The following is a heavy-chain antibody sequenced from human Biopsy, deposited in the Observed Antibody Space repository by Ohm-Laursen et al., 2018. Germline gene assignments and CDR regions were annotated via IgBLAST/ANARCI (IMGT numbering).Heavy chain of an antibody. CDR3: AKGAGHDYGRNPANDPFDT. CDR1: GFTFSIYA. CDR2: ITGSGGST. V-gene: IGHV3-23*01. Sequence: SLRLSCAASGFTFSIYAMSWVRQAPGKGPEWVSAITGSGGSTLYADSVKDRFTISRDNSKNKLHLQMNSLRAEDTAVYYCAKGAGHDYGRNPANDPFDTWGQGTVVTVSS. D-gene: IGHD4-23*01. J-gene: IGHJ3*02.